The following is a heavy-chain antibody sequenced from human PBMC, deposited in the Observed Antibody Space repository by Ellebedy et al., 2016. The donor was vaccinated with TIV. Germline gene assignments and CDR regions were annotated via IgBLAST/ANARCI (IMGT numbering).Heavy chain of an antibody. CDR1: GFTFSTYT. Sequence: GESLQISCAASGFTFSTYTMNWVRQAPGKGLEWVSSISSSGTYIHYGDSVKGRFTISRDNAKNSLYPQMNSLRAEYTAMYYCAKFPYYYDSSGYSFWGQGTLVTVSS. J-gene: IGHJ4*02. CDR3: AKFPYYYDSSGYSF. CDR2: ISSSGTYI. V-gene: IGHV3-21*01. D-gene: IGHD3-22*01.